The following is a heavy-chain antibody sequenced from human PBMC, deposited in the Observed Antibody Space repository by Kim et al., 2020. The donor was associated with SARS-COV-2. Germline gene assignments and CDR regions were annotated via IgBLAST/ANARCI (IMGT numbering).Heavy chain of an antibody. J-gene: IGHJ3*02. CDR3: AVGYGDYHDAFDI. V-gene: IGHV4-31*03. CDR2: IYYSGST. CDR1: GGSISSGGYY. D-gene: IGHD4-17*01. Sequence: SETLSLTCTVSGGSISSGGYYWSWIRQHPGKGLEWIGYIYYSGSTYYNPYLKSRVTISVDTSKNQFPLKLSSVTAADTAVYYCAVGYGDYHDAFDIWGQGTMVTVSS.